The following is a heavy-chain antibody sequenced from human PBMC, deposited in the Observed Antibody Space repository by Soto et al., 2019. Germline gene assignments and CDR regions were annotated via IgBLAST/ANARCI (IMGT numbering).Heavy chain of an antibody. CDR3: AKYRAGATYELDY. CDR2: ISESSADT. V-gene: IGHV3-23*01. CDR1: GFTFSNYA. D-gene: IGHD1-26*01. J-gene: IGHJ4*02. Sequence: PVGSLRLSCAASGFTFSNYAMSWVRHAPGKGLCWVSGISESSADTYYADSVKGRFTISRDNSKNTLYLQMNSLRAEDTAVYYCAKYRAGATYELDYWGQGTLVTVSS.